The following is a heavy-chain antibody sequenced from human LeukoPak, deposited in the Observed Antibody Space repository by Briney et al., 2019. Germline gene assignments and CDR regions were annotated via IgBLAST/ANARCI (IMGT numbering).Heavy chain of an antibody. CDR1: GFTFSSYW. CDR2: IKQDGSEK. CDR3: ARARIAAAGEAFDI. D-gene: IGHD6-13*01. J-gene: IGHJ3*02. V-gene: IGHV3-7*01. Sequence: GGSLRLSCAASGFTFSSYWMSWVRQAPGKGLEWVANIKQDGSEKYYVDSVKGRFTISRDNAKNSLYLQMNSLRAEDTAVYYCARARIAAAGEAFDIWGQGTMVTVSS.